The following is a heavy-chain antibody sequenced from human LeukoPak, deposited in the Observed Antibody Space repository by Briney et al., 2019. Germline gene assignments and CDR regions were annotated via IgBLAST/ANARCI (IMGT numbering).Heavy chain of an antibody. CDR2: INHSGST. J-gene: IGHJ4*02. Sequence: PSETLSLTCAVYGGSFSGYYWSWIRQPPGKGLEWIGEINHSGSTNYNPSLKSRVTISVDTSKNQFSLKLSSVTAADTAVYYCARQGMITLGGVIAQTGFFDYWGQGTLVTVSS. D-gene: IGHD3-16*02. CDR1: GGSFSGYY. CDR3: ARQGMITLGGVIAQTGFFDY. V-gene: IGHV4-34*01.